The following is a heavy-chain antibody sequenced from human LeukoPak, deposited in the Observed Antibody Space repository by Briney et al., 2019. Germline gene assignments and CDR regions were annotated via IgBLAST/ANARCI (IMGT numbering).Heavy chain of an antibody. CDR2: ISVFNGNT. D-gene: IGHD1-26*01. V-gene: IGHV1-18*01. CDR1: GYTFTSYG. J-gene: IGHJ5*02. Sequence: GASVKVSCKASGYTFTSYGISWVRQAPGQGLDWMGWISVFNGNTKYAQNFQGRVTMTTDTSTSTAYMELRSLRSDDTAVYYCARKSEGTYRGTYEGEWFDPWGQGTLVTVSS. CDR3: ARKSEGTYRGTYEGEWFDP.